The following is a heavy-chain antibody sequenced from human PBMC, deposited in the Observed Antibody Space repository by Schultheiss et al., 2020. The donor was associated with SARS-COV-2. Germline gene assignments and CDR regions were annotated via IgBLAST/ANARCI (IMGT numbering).Heavy chain of an antibody. CDR3: ARTRYSGYDPFTHAFDI. CDR1: GYSISSGYY. D-gene: IGHD5-12*01. Sequence: SETLSLTCAVSGYSISSGYYWGWIRQPPGKGLEWIGSIYHSGSTYYNPSLKIRVTISVDTSKNQFSLKLSSVTAADTAVYYCARTRYSGYDPFTHAFDIWGQGTMVTVSS. V-gene: IGHV4-38-2*01. J-gene: IGHJ3*02. CDR2: IYHSGST.